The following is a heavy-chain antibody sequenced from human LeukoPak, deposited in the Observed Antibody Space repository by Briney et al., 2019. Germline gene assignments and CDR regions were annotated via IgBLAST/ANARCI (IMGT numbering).Heavy chain of an antibody. Sequence: SETLSLTCTVSGGLISISTYYWGWIRQPPGKGLEWIGSIYYSGTTHYNPSLKSRVTIAVDTSKNQFSLKLISVTAADTAVYYCARWSSSWAYYYMDVWGKGTTVTVSS. V-gene: IGHV4-39*07. D-gene: IGHD6-13*01. J-gene: IGHJ6*03. CDR3: ARWSSSWAYYYMDV. CDR2: IYYSGTT. CDR1: GGLISISTYY.